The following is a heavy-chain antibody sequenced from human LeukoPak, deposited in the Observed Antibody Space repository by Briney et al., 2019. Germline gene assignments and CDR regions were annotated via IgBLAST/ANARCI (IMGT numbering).Heavy chain of an antibody. CDR2: IYTSGST. D-gene: IGHD3-10*01. J-gene: IGHJ4*02. CDR1: GGSISSGSYY. CDR3: ASELAGIFDY. V-gene: IGHV4-61*02. Sequence: SETLSLTCTVSGGSISSGSYYWSWIRQPAGKGLEWIGRIYTSGSTNYNPSLKSLVTISVDTSKNQFSLKLSSVTAADTAVYYCASELAGIFDYWGQGTLVTVSS.